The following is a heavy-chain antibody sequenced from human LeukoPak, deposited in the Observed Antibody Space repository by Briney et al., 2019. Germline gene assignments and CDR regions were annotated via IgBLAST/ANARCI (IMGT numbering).Heavy chain of an antibody. J-gene: IGHJ4*02. CDR1: GFTFSDYY. V-gene: IGHV3-11*01. D-gene: IGHD1-1*01. CDR2: ISSSGSTI. Sequence: GGSLRLSCAASGFTFSDYYMSWIRQAPGKGLEWVSYISSSGSTIYYADSVKGRFTISRDNAKNSLYLQMNSLRPEDTAVYYCAKARALVQIDYWGQGILVTVSS. CDR3: AKARALVQIDY.